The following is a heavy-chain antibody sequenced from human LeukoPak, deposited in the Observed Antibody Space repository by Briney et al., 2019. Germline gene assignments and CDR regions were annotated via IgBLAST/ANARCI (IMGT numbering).Heavy chain of an antibody. Sequence: PGGSLRLSCAASGFTFSSYAMHWVRQAPGKGLEWVAVIWYDGSNKYYADSVKGRFTISRDNSKNTLYLQMNSLRAEDTAVYYCARDRNGADYFDYWGQGTLVTVSS. CDR1: GFTFSSYA. CDR2: IWYDGSNK. J-gene: IGHJ4*02. CDR3: ARDRNGADYFDY. D-gene: IGHD2-8*01. V-gene: IGHV3-33*08.